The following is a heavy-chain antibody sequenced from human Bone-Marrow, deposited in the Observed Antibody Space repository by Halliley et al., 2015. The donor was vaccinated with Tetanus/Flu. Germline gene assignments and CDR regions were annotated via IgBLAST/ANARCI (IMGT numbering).Heavy chain of an antibody. D-gene: IGHD1-26*01. J-gene: IGHJ6*02. CDR2: NCEGSST. Sequence: NCEGSSTRYADSVKGRFTISRENAKNTLYLQMNSLRAEDTAVYYCASDSGSYLRLYYSYGMDVWGQGTTVPFSS. CDR3: ASDSGSYLRLYYSYGMDV. V-gene: IGHV3-74*01.